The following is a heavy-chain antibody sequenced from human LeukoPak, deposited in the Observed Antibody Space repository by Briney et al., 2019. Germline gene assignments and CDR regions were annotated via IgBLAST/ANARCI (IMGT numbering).Heavy chain of an antibody. J-gene: IGHJ5*02. D-gene: IGHD3-10*01. CDR3: ASGCGKGWFGELRPLDP. V-gene: IGHV1-58*02. Sequence: SVKVSCKASGFTFTNSAMQWVRQARGQRLEWIGGIVVGSGNTNYAQKFQERVTITRDMSTSIVYMELNSLKSEDTAVYYCASGCGKGWFGELRPLDPWGQGTLVTVSS. CDR1: GFTFTNSA. CDR2: IVVGSGNT.